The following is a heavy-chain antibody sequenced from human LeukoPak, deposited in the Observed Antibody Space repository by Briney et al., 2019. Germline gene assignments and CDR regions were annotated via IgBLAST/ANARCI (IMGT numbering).Heavy chain of an antibody. D-gene: IGHD3-9*01. Sequence: PGGSLRLSCAASGFTFVDYGMSWVRQAPGKGLEWVSGINWNGGSTGYADSVKGRFTISRDNAKNSLYLQMNSLRAEDTALYHCARGGSDYDILTGPSYYYYGMDVWGQGTTVTVSS. V-gene: IGHV3-20*01. CDR1: GFTFVDYG. CDR2: INWNGGST. J-gene: IGHJ6*02. CDR3: ARGGSDYDILTGPSYYYYGMDV.